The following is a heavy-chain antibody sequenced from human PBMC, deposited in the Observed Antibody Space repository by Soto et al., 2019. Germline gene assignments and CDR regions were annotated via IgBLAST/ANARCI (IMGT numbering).Heavy chain of an antibody. D-gene: IGHD2-2*01. CDR1: GGTFSSYA. V-gene: IGHV1-69*13. CDR2: IIPIFGTA. J-gene: IGHJ4*02. Sequence: ASVKVSCKASGGTFSSYAISWVRQAPGQGLEWMGGIIPIFGTANYAQKFQGRVTITADESTSTAYMELSSLRSEDTAVYYCARGGSKYQLLCCWSNWGKETLVTVSS. CDR3: ARGGSKYQLLCCWSN.